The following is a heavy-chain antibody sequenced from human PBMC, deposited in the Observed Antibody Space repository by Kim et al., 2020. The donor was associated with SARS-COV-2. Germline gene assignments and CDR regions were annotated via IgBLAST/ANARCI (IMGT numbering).Heavy chain of an antibody. J-gene: IGHJ4*02. CDR3: ARVGRGYCSSTSCYPLFYFDY. CDR1: GYTFTSYG. V-gene: IGHV1-18*01. CDR2: ISAYNGNT. D-gene: IGHD2-2*01. Sequence: ASVNVSCKASGYTFTSYGISWVRQAPGQGLEWMGWISAYNGNTNYAQKLQGRVTMTTDTSTSTAYMELRSLRSDDTAVYYCARVGRGYCSSTSCYPLFYFDYWGQGTLVTVSS.